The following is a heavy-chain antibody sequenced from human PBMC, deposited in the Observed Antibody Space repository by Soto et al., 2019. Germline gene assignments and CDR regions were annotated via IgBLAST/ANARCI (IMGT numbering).Heavy chain of an antibody. D-gene: IGHD6-19*01. V-gene: IGHV1-3*05. CDR3: ARAVAVPADFDY. CDR1: GYTFTGYA. Sequence: QVQLVQSGAEEKKPGASVKVSCKASGYTFTGYAMHWVRQAPGQRLEWMGWMNAGNGNTKYSQRFQGRVTITRDTSASTAYMALSCLRSEDTAVYFCARAVAVPADFDYWGHGTLVTVSS. CDR2: MNAGNGNT. J-gene: IGHJ4*01.